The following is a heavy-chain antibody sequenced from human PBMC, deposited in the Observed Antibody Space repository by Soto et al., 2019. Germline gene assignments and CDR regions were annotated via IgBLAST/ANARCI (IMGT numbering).Heavy chain of an antibody. D-gene: IGHD3-16*01. Sequence: QVQLVESGGDLVRPGGSLRLSCAASGFTFSVSYMSWIRQAPGKGLEWVSHISGSGKTIYYADSVRGRFSISRDNAEKLLYLQMNSLGGEDTAVYYCARDGGGGWGLDNWGQGTLVTVSS. J-gene: IGHJ4*02. CDR3: ARDGGGGWGLDN. V-gene: IGHV3-11*01. CDR1: GFTFSVSY. CDR2: ISGSGKTI.